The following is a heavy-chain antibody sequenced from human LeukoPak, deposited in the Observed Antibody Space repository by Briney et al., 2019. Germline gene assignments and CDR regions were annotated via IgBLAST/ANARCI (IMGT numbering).Heavy chain of an antibody. Sequence: ASVKVSCKASGYTFTGYHIHWVRQAPGQGLEWMGWINPNSGGTNYAQKFQGTVTMTRDTSISTAYIELNSLRSNDTAVYYCARGYCTGGSCSGAWFDPWGQGTLVTVSS. D-gene: IGHD2-15*01. CDR3: ARGYCTGGSCSGAWFDP. CDR1: GYTFTGYH. J-gene: IGHJ5*02. CDR2: INPNSGGT. V-gene: IGHV1-2*02.